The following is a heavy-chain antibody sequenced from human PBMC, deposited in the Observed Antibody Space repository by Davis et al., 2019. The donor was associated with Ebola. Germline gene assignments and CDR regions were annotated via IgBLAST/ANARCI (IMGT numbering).Heavy chain of an antibody. CDR1: GFTFSSYA. Sequence: GGSLRLSCAASGFTFSSYAMSWVRQAPGKGLEWVSAISGSGGSTYYADSVKGRFTISRDNSKNTLYLQMNSLRAEDTAVYYCAKDNIVVVIGPLFWYFDLWGRGTLVTVSS. CDR2: ISGSGGST. CDR3: AKDNIVVVIGPLFWYFDL. J-gene: IGHJ2*01. D-gene: IGHD2-21*01. V-gene: IGHV3-23*01.